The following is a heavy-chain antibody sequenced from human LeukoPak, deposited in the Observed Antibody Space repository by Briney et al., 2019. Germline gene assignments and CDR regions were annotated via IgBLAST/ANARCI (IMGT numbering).Heavy chain of an antibody. CDR2: IRYNGNNQ. J-gene: IGHJ6*03. Sequence: PGGTLRLSCAGSGFTFNNYGMHWVPQAPGQGREWVAFIRYNGNNQYYTDSVKGRFTISRDNSKHTLYLQMNSLKGDDTAVYYCAKDSAFYYIDVWGKGTTVIISS. CDR3: AKDSAFYYIDV. CDR1: GFTFNNYG. V-gene: IGHV3-30*02. D-gene: IGHD3-10*01.